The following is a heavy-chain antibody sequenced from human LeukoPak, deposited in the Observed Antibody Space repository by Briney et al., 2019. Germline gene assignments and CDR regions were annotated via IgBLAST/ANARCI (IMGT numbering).Heavy chain of an antibody. J-gene: IGHJ4*02. CDR1: GGTFSSYA. V-gene: IGHV1-69*04. Sequence: SVKVSCKASGGTFSSYAISWVRQAPGQGLEWMGRIIPILGIANYAQKFQGRVTITADKSTSTAYMELSSLRSEDTAVYYCASATWIQHRGFYYFDYWGQGTLVTVSS. CDR3: ASATWIQHRGFYYFDY. CDR2: IIPILGIA. D-gene: IGHD5-18*01.